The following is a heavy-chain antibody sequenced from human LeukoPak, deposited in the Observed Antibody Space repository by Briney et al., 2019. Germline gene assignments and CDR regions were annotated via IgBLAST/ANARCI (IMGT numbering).Heavy chain of an antibody. D-gene: IGHD6-19*01. Sequence: SETLSLTCAVSGGSISIGGYSWSWTRQPPGKGLEGIGYIYHSGSTHNNPSLKSRVTISADRSKNQFCLKLSSVTAADTAVYYCAHSSGWFFFDYWGQGPLVTVSS. CDR1: GGSISIGGYS. CDR2: IYHSGST. CDR3: AHSSGWFFFDY. V-gene: IGHV4-30-2*01. J-gene: IGHJ4*02.